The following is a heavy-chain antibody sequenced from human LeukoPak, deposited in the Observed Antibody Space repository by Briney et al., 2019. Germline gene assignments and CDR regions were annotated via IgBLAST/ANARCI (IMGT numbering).Heavy chain of an antibody. V-gene: IGHV4-59*01. D-gene: IGHD3-22*01. CDR3: ARVRIQYRGYYLAYFDY. CDR1: GGSISSYY. CDR2: IYYSGST. J-gene: IGHJ4*02. Sequence: SETLSLTCTVPGGSISSYYWSWIRQPPGKGLEWIGYIYYSGSTNYNPSLKSRVTISVDTSKNQFSLKLSSVTAADTAVYYCARVRIQYRGYYLAYFDYWGQGTLVTVSS.